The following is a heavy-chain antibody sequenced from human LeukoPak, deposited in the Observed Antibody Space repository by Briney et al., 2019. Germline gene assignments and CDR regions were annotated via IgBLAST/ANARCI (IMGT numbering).Heavy chain of an antibody. D-gene: IGHD2-2*01. CDR1: GYSFTTYW. V-gene: IGHV5-51*01. J-gene: IGHJ3*02. CDR3: ARRLPAPEAFDI. Sequence: GESLKISCKGSGYSFTTYWIGWVRQMPGKGLEWMGIIYPGDSDTRYSPSFQGQVTISADKSISTAYLQWSSLKASDAAIYYCARRLPAPEAFDIWGQGAMVTVSS. CDR2: IYPGDSDT.